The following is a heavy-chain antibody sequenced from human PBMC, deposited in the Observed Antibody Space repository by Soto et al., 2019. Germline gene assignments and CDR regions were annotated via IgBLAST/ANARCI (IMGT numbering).Heavy chain of an antibody. J-gene: IGHJ4*02. D-gene: IGHD3-3*01. CDR1: DYIFSNYH. Sequence: LQLVQSGAEVKRPGDSVKVSCKASDYIFSNYHINWVRQAPGQGLEWRGWISGNNGNTQYAQMFQGRVTMTTEKSTNTVYMELRSLGSDDTAVYYCAKPGDIYEFWSGYYRTANYFDFWGQGSLVTVSS. V-gene: IGHV1-18*01. CDR2: ISGNNGNT. CDR3: AKPGDIYEFWSGYYRTANYFDF.